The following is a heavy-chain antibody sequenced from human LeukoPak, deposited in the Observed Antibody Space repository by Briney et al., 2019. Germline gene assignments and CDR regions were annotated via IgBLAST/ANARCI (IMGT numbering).Heavy chain of an antibody. V-gene: IGHV3-23*01. Sequence: AGGSLRLSCAASGFTFSSFGMSWVRQAPGKGLEWVSDISGSGVSTHYADSARGGFTISRDNSKNTLYLQMDSPRPEDTAVYYCAKDWGRYFASGSSYFDYWGQGTLVTVSS. CDR3: AKDWGRYFASGSSYFDY. J-gene: IGHJ4*02. D-gene: IGHD3-10*01. CDR2: ISGSGVST. CDR1: GFTFSSFG.